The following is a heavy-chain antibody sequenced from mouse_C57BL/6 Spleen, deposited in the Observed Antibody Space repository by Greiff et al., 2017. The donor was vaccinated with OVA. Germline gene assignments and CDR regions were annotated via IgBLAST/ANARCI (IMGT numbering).Heavy chain of an antibody. V-gene: IGHV1-15*01. D-gene: IGHD3-2*02. CDR2: IDPETGGT. CDR1: GYTFTDYE. Sequence: VQLQQSGAELVRPGASVTLSCKASGYTFTDYEMHWVKQTPVHGLEWIGAIDPETGGTAYNQKFKGKAIPTADKSSSTAYMELRSLTSEDSAVYYCTRLRLPGYWGQGTTLTVSS. J-gene: IGHJ2*01. CDR3: TRLRLPGY.